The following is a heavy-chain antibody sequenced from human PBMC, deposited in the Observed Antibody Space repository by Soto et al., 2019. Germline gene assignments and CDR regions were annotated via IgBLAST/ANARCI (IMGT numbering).Heavy chain of an antibody. CDR2: INHSGST. V-gene: IGHV4-34*01. CDR3: ARHRYSGYDFDY. CDR1: GGSFSGYY. J-gene: IGHJ4*02. D-gene: IGHD5-12*01. Sequence: PSETLSLTCAVYGGSFSGYYWSWMRQPPGKGLEWVGEINHSGSTNYNPSLKSRVTISVDTSKNQFSLKLSSVTAADTAVYYCARHRYSGYDFDYWGQGTLVTVYS.